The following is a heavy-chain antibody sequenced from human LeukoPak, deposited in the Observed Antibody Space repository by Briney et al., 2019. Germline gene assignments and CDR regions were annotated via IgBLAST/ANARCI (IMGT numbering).Heavy chain of an antibody. D-gene: IGHD3-22*01. CDR2: INHSGST. V-gene: IGHV4-34*01. J-gene: IGHJ4*02. Sequence: SETLSHTCAVYGGSFSGYSWSWIRQPPGKGLEWIVEINHSGSTKNNPSLKSRVTISVDTSKNQFSLKLTSVTAADTAVYYCARGANYYDSSGYSATFDYWGQGTLVTVSS. CDR3: ARGANYYDSSGYSATFDY. CDR1: GGSFSGYS.